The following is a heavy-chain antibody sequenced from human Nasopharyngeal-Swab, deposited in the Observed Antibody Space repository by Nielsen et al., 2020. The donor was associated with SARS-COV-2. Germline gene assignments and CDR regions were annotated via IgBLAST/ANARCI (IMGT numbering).Heavy chain of an antibody. CDR3: ARDVSTVTTPYFDY. Sequence: ASVKVSCKASGYTFINYGISWVRQAPGQGHEWMGWISAYNGNTNYAQKLQGRVTMTTDTSTSTAYMELRSLRSDDTAVYYCARDVSTVTTPYFDYWGQGTLVTVSS. CDR1: GYTFINYG. D-gene: IGHD4-17*01. V-gene: IGHV1-18*01. CDR2: ISAYNGNT. J-gene: IGHJ4*02.